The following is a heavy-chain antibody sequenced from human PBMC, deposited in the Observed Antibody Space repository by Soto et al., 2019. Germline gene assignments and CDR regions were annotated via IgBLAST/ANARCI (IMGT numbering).Heavy chain of an antibody. CDR2: ISGGGDTT. CDR1: GFTFSSYG. Sequence: EVQLLESGGGLVQPGGSLRLTCAASGFTFSSYGISWIRLSPGKGLEWVSVISGGGDTTYYTHSVKGRFTISRDDLRNTLDLEMNILISGDTGIYYCALLRYVVVLPAGIRDYWGPGTLVTVSS. D-gene: IGHD2-8*01. V-gene: IGHV3-23*01. CDR3: ALLRYVVVLPAGIRDY. J-gene: IGHJ4*02.